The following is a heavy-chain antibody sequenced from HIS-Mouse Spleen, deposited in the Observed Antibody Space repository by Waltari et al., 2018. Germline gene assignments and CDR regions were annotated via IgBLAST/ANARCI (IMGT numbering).Heavy chain of an antibody. D-gene: IGHD1-26*01. Sequence: QVQLVESGGGVVQPGRSLRLSCAASGFTFSSYGMHWVRQAPGKGLEWVAVISYDGSNKYYADSVKGRLTISRDNSKNTLYLQMNSLRAEDTAVYYCAKSWELGGPYWGQGTLVTVSS. CDR2: ISYDGSNK. J-gene: IGHJ4*02. CDR1: GFTFSSYG. CDR3: AKSWELGGPY. V-gene: IGHV3-30*18.